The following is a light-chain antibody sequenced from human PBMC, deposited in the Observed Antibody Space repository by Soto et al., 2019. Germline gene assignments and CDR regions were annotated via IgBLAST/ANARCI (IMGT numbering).Light chain of an antibody. CDR1: QTVGRTY. Sequence: EIVLTQSPATLSLSPGERATLSCGASQTVGRTYLAWYHQKPGLAPRLLIYDTSSRATGIPDRFSGSGSGTVFSLSMSRLEPEDFAVYSCQHYGRSPWTFGQGAKVEI. V-gene: IGKV3D-20*01. J-gene: IGKJ1*01. CDR3: QHYGRSPWT. CDR2: DTS.